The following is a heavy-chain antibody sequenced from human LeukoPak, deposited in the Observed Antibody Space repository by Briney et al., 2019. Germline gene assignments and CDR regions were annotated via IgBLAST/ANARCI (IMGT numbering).Heavy chain of an antibody. CDR1: GGSFSGYY. D-gene: IGHD4-11*01. Sequence: SETLSLTCAVYGGSFSGYYWTWIRQPPGKGLEWIGEINHSGSTNYNPSLKSRVTVSVDTSKNQFSLKLTSVTAADTAVYTCARARETVPIDYWSQGTLVTVSS. V-gene: IGHV4-34*01. CDR2: INHSGST. CDR3: ARARETVPIDY. J-gene: IGHJ4*02.